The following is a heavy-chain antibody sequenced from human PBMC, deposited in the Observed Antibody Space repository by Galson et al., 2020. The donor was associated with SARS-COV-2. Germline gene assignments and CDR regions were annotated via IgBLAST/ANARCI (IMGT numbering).Heavy chain of an antibody. CDR3: ARVSDYDSGNYYYFDY. CDR2: INPNSGGT. V-gene: IGHV1-2*02. CDR1: GYIFTGYY. Sequence: ASVKVSCKAFGYIFTGYYIHWVRQAPGQGLEWMGWINPNSGGTNYAQIFQGRVTMTRDTSISTAYMELSSLRSDDTAVYYCARVSDYDSGNYYYFDYWGQGTLVTVSS. D-gene: IGHD3-10*01. J-gene: IGHJ4*02.